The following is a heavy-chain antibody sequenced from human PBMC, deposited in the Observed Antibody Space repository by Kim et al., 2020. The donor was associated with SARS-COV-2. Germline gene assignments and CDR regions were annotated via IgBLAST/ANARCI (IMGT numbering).Heavy chain of an antibody. V-gene: IGHV3-21*01. J-gene: IGHJ4*02. Sequence: GGSLRLSCAASGFTFSSYSMNWVRQAPGKGLEWVSSISSSSSYIYYADSVKGRFTISRDNAKNSLYLQMNSLRAEDTAVYYCARERAPFLSSWYLDYWGQGTLVTVSS. CDR1: GFTFSSYS. CDR3: ARERAPFLSSWYLDY. CDR2: ISSSSSYI. D-gene: IGHD6-13*01.